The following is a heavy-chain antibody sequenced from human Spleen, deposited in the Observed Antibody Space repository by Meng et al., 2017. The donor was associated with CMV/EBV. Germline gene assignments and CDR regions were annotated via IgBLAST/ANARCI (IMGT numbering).Heavy chain of an antibody. V-gene: IGHV2-70*17. Sequence: SGPTLVKPTQTLTLTCTFSGLSLTTGEMREMCVSWIRQPPGKALEWLARIDWDDYKFYSSSLKTRLTISKDTSKNQVVLTMTNVGPVDTATYYCARSGSYYDTNWFDSWGEGTLVTVSS. J-gene: IGHJ5*01. CDR1: GLSLTTGEMREMC. CDR2: IDWDDYK. CDR3: ARSGSYYDTNWFDS. D-gene: IGHD1-26*01.